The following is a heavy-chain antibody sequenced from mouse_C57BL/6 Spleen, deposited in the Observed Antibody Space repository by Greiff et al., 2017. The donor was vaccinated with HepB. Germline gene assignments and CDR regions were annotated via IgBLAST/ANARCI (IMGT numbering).Heavy chain of an antibody. J-gene: IGHJ3*01. V-gene: IGHV14-4*01. D-gene: IGHD2-4*01. CDR1: GFNIKDDY. Sequence: VQLKESGAELVRPGASVKLSCTASGFNIKDDYMHWVKQRPEQGLEWIGWIDPENGDTEYASKFQGKATIIADTSSNTAYLQLSSLTSEDTAVYYCTAVYYDYEAWFAYWGQGTLVTVSA. CDR3: TAVYYDYEAWFAY. CDR2: IDPENGDT.